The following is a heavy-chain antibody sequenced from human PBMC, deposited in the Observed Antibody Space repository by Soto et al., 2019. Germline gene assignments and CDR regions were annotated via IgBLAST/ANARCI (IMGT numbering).Heavy chain of an antibody. J-gene: IGHJ4*02. CDR2: IYWDDDK. CDR1: GFSLTTSGVG. D-gene: IGHD3-3*01. CDR3: AHRVLRTVFGLVTTTAIYFDF. Sequence: QITLNESGHAVVRPTETLTLTCRFSGFSLTTSGVGVGWIRQSPGKAPEWLALIYWDDDKRYSASLKSRLTITKDTSKNQVVVTVSDLDPTDTATYYCAHRVLRTVFGLVTTTAIYFDFWGQGTPVAVSS. V-gene: IGHV2-5*02.